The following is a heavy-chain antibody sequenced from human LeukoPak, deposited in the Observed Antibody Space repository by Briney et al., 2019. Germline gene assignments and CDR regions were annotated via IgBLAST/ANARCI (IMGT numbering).Heavy chain of an antibody. CDR1: EFTFSSYV. Sequence: GGSLRLSCAASEFTFSSYVMTWVRQAPGKGLEWVSAISGSGGSTYYADSVKGRFTISRDNSKNTLYLQMNSLRAEDTAVYYCAKGHTGRFYFDYWGQGTLVTVSA. D-gene: IGHD5-18*01. V-gene: IGHV3-23*01. CDR2: ISGSGGST. CDR3: AKGHTGRFYFDY. J-gene: IGHJ4*02.